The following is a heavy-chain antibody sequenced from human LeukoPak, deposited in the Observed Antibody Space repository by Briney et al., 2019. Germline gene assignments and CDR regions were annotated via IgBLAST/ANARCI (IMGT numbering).Heavy chain of an antibody. Sequence: GGSLRLSCAASGFTFSNAWMTWVRQAPGKGLEWVGRIQRTSNGGTPDYATPVKGRFTISRDDSKNTLYLQMNSLKTEDTAVYYCTSGVGTLDYWGQGALVTVSS. CDR2: IQRTSNGGTP. CDR1: GFTFSNAW. V-gene: IGHV3-15*01. CDR3: TSGVGTLDY. J-gene: IGHJ4*02. D-gene: IGHD1-14*01.